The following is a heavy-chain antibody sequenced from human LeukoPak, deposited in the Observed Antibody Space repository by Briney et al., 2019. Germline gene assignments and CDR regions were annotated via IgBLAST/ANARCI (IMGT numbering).Heavy chain of an antibody. J-gene: IGHJ6*02. CDR1: GGSISSYY. CDR3: ARETRTYGMDV. Sequence: SETLSLTCTVSGGSISSYYWSWIRQPPGKGLEWIGYIYYSGSTNYNPSLKSRVTISVNTSKNQFSLKLSSVTAADTAVYYCARETRTYGMDVWGQGTTVTVSS. V-gene: IGHV4-59*01. CDR2: IYYSGST.